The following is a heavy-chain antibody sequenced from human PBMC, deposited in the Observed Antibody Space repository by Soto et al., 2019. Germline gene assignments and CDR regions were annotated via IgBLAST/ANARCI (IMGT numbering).Heavy chain of an antibody. J-gene: IGHJ5*02. Sequence: GGAPRLSFAPPGFSFRGSYKRSVPPGPGKGLEWVSYISSSGSTIYYADSVKGRFTISRDNAKNSLYLQMNSLRAEDTAVYYCARDPEGAALGWFDPWGQGTLVTVSS. V-gene: IGHV3-11*01. CDR2: ISSSGSTI. CDR1: GFSFRGSY. D-gene: IGHD6-6*01. CDR3: ARDPEGAALGWFDP.